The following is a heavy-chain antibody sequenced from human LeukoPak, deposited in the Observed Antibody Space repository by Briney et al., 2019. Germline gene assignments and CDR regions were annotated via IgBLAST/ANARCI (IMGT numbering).Heavy chain of an antibody. J-gene: IGHJ3*02. CDR1: GGSISSSSYY. Sequence: SETLSLTCTVSGGSISSSSYYWGWIRQPPGKGLEWIGSIYCSGSTYYNPSLKSRVTISVDTSKNQFSLKLSSVTAADTAVYYCARVYCSGGSCYSGYAFDIWGQGTMVTVSS. D-gene: IGHD2-15*01. V-gene: IGHV4-39*07. CDR3: ARVYCSGGSCYSGYAFDI. CDR2: IYCSGST.